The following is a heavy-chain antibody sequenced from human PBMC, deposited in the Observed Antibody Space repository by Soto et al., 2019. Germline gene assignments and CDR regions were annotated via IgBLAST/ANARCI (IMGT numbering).Heavy chain of an antibody. J-gene: IGHJ6*02. Sequence: SSETLSLTCTVSGGSISSGGYYWSWIRQHPGKGLEWIGYIYYSGSTYYNPSLKSRVTISVDTSKNQFSLKLSSVTAADTAVYYCARDFYDSRQGYGMDVWGQGTTVTVSS. CDR1: GGSISSGGYY. V-gene: IGHV4-31*03. CDR3: ARDFYDSRQGYGMDV. D-gene: IGHD3-22*01. CDR2: IYYSGST.